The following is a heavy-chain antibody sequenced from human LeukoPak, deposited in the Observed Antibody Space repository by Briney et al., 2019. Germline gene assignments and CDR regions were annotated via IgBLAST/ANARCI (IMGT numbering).Heavy chain of an antibody. V-gene: IGHV3-74*01. CDR2: LNTDGSSA. CDR3: SRGVVSSSFDP. CDR1: GFTFSNYW. J-gene: IGHJ5*02. Sequence: GGSLRLSCAAPGFTFSNYWMHWVRQAPGEGLVWVSRLNTDGSSANYADSVKGRFTISRDNAKDTLYLQMNSLRAEDTAVYFCSRGVVSSSFDPWGQGSLVTVSS. D-gene: IGHD6-6*01.